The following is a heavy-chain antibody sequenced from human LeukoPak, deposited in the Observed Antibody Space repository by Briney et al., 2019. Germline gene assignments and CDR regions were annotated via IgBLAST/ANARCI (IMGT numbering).Heavy chain of an antibody. V-gene: IGHV1-2*02. D-gene: IGHD3-10*01. CDR3: ARTMVRGVMTSGSYYYYMDV. Sequence: AAVKVSCKASGYTFTGYYMHWVRQAPGQGLEWMGWINPNSGGTNYAQKLQGRVTMTRDTSISTAYMELSSLRSEDTAVYYCARTMVRGVMTSGSYYYYMDVWGKGTTVTISS. CDR2: INPNSGGT. CDR1: GYTFTGYY. J-gene: IGHJ6*03.